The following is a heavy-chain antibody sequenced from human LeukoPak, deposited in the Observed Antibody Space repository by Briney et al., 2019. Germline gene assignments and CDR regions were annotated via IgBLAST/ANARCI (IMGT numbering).Heavy chain of an antibody. V-gene: IGHV3-9*01. Sequence: GGSLRLSCAASGFTFDDYAMHWVRQAPGKGLERVSGISWNSGSIVYADSVKGRFTISRDNAENSLYLQMNSLRAEDTALYYCAKASSSWLNYYFDYWGQGTLVTVSS. CDR2: ISWNSGSI. CDR3: AKASSSWLNYYFDY. CDR1: GFTFDDYA. D-gene: IGHD6-13*01. J-gene: IGHJ4*02.